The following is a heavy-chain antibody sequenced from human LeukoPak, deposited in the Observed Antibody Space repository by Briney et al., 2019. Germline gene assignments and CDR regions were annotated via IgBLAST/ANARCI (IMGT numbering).Heavy chain of an antibody. Sequence: SETLSFTCAVYGGSFSGYYWSWIRQPPGKGLEWIGEINHSGSTNYNPSLKSRVTISVDTSKNQFSLKLSSVTAADTAVYYCARGPGYDDFWSGYYRYWGQGTLVTVSS. V-gene: IGHV4-34*01. CDR2: INHSGST. D-gene: IGHD3/OR15-3a*01. CDR1: GGSFSGYY. CDR3: ARGPGYDDFWSGYYRY. J-gene: IGHJ4*02.